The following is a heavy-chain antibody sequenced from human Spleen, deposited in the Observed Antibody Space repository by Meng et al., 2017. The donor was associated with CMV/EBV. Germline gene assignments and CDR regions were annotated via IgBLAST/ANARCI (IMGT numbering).Heavy chain of an antibody. V-gene: IGHV1-18*01. CDR2: ISAYNGNT. D-gene: IGHD2-2*02. Sequence: ASVKVSCKASGYTFTSYGISWVRQAPGQGLEWMGWISAYNGNTNYAQKLQGRVTMTTDTSTSTAYMELRSLRSDDPAVYYCASYCSSTSCYTGYNYGMDVWGQGTTVTVSS. CDR3: ASYCSSTSCYTGYNYGMDV. J-gene: IGHJ6*02. CDR1: GYTFTSYG.